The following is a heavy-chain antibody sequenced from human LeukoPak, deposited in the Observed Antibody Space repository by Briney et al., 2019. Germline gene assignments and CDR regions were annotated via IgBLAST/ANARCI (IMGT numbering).Heavy chain of an antibody. J-gene: IGHJ6*03. V-gene: IGHV5-51*01. CDR2: IYPGDSDT. D-gene: IGHD2-2*01. CDR1: GYSFTSYW. CDR3: TRHPTSTLNFYYVDV. Sequence: GESLKISCKGTGYSFTSYWTGWVRQMPGKGLEWMGIIYPGDSDTRYSPSFEGQITISTDNSISTAYLQWRSLKASDTAIYFCTRHPTSTLNFYYVDVWGRGTTVTVS.